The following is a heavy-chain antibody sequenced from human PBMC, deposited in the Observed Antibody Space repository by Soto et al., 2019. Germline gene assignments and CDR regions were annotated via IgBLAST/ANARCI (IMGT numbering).Heavy chain of an antibody. Sequence: SETLSLTCTVSGGSISSGGYYWSWIRQHPGKGLEWIGYIYYSGSTYYNPSLKSRVTISVDTSKNQFSLKLSSVTAADTAVYYCAREWSRYRDAFDIWGQGTMVTVSS. J-gene: IGHJ3*02. CDR2: IYYSGST. CDR1: GGSISSGGYY. CDR3: AREWSRYRDAFDI. V-gene: IGHV4-31*03. D-gene: IGHD3-3*01.